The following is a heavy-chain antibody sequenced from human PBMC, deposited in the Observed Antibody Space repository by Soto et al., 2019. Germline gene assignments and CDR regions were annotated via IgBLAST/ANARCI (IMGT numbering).Heavy chain of an antibody. D-gene: IGHD2-2*01. CDR2: IIPILGIA. Sequence: SVKVSCKASGGTFSSYTISWVRQAPGQGLEWMGRIIPILGIANYAQKFQGRVTITADKSTSTAYMELSSLRSEDTAVYYCARSGDLVVVPAAMPYYFDYWGQGTLVTVSS. J-gene: IGHJ4*02. V-gene: IGHV1-69*02. CDR1: GGTFSSYT. CDR3: ARSGDLVVVPAAMPYYFDY.